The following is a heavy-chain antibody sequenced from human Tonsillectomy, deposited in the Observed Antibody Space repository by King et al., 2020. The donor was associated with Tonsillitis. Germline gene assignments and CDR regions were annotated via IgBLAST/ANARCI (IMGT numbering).Heavy chain of an antibody. CDR3: ARDRAVTVYSPPGY. CDR1: GGTFSIYA. J-gene: IGHJ4*02. Sequence: QLVQSGAEVKKPGSSVKVSCKASGGTFSIYAISWVRQAPGQGLEWMGRIIPILGIPNYAQKFQGRVTITADKSTSTAYMELSSLRSEDTAIYYCARDRAVTVYSPPGYWGQGTLVTVSS. V-gene: IGHV1-69*09. D-gene: IGHD3-9*01. CDR2: IIPILGIP.